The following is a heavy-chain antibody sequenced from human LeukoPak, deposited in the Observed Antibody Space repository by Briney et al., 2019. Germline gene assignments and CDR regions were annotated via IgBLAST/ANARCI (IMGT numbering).Heavy chain of an antibody. Sequence: GGSLRLSCAASGFTFSSYGMHWVRQAPGKGLEWVAVIWYDGSNKYYADSVKGRFTISRDNSKNTLYLQMNSLRAKDTAVYYCARDFIAAAGDDYWGQGTLVTVSS. J-gene: IGHJ4*02. CDR2: IWYDGSNK. CDR3: ARDFIAAAGDDY. CDR1: GFTFSSYG. D-gene: IGHD6-13*01. V-gene: IGHV3-33*01.